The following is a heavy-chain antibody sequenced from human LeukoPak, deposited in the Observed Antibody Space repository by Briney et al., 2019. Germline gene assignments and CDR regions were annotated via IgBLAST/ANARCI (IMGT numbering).Heavy chain of an antibody. Sequence: ASVKVSCTASGYTFTGYYMHWVRQAPGQGLEWMGGIIPIFGTANYAQKFQGRVTITADESTSTAYMELSSLRSEDTAVYYCAMEGDTAMATGAVSARNDYWGQGTLVTVSS. D-gene: IGHD5-18*01. J-gene: IGHJ4*02. CDR1: GYTFTGYY. CDR2: IIPIFGTA. CDR3: AMEGDTAMATGAVSARNDY. V-gene: IGHV1-69*13.